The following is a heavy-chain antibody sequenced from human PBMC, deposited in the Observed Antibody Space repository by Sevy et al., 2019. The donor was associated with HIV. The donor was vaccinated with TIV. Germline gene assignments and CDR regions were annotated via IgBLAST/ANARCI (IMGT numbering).Heavy chain of an antibody. J-gene: IGHJ5*02. D-gene: IGHD2-2*01. CDR2: FDPEDGET. Sequence: ASVKVSCKVSGYTLTELSMHWVRQAPGKGLEWMGGFDPEDGETIYAQKFQGRVTMTEDTSTDTAYMELSSLRSEDTAGYYCARELYCSSTSCPRGYNWFDPWGQGTLVTVSS. CDR1: GYTLTELS. V-gene: IGHV1-24*01. CDR3: ARELYCSSTSCPRGYNWFDP.